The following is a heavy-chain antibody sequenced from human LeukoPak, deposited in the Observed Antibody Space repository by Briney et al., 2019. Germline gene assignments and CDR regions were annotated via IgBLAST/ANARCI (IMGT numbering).Heavy chain of an antibody. V-gene: IGHV3-53*01. J-gene: IGHJ4*02. CDR3: ARGGSDDWKRFDS. CDR1: GFTVTRNF. Sequence: GESLRLSCAASGFTVTRNFMSWVRQAPGKGLEWVSVIYSDGNTYYADSVKGRFTVSRDTSKNTMSLQMNSLRGEDTAVYYCARGGSDDWKRFDSWGQGTLVTVSP. CDR2: IYSDGNT. D-gene: IGHD1-1*01.